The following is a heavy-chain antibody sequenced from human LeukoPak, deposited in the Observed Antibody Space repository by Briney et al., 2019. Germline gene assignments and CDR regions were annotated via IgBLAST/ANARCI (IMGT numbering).Heavy chain of an antibody. CDR3: ARDLAYSRLDY. CDR1: GFPFSSYW. CDR2: IKQDGSKK. Sequence: PGGSLRLSCVASGFPFSSYWMTWVRQAPGKGLEWVANIKQDGSKKSYVDSVKGRFTISRDNAENSLYLQMNSLRVEDTAFYYCARDLAYSRLDYWGQGMLVTVSS. V-gene: IGHV3-7*01. J-gene: IGHJ4*02. D-gene: IGHD5-18*01.